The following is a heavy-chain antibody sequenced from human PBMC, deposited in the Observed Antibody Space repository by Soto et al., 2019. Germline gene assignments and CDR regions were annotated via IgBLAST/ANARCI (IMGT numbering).Heavy chain of an antibody. CDR3: ARDERIRRPDWYFDL. D-gene: IGHD2-15*01. CDR2: ISRSGSTI. Sequence: EVQLVESGGGLVQPGGSLRLSCAASGLTFSSYEMNWVRQAPGKGLEWVSYISRSGSTIYYADSVKGRVTISRDNAKNSLYLQMNSLRAEDTAVYYCARDERIRRPDWYFDLWGRGTLVTVSS. J-gene: IGHJ2*01. CDR1: GLTFSSYE. V-gene: IGHV3-48*03.